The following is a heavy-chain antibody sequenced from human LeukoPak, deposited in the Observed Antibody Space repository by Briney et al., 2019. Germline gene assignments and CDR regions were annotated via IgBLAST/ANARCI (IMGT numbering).Heavy chain of an antibody. Sequence: GGSLRLSCAASGFTFSSYEMNWVRQAPGKGLEWVSYISSSGSTIYYADSVKGRFTISRDNAKNSLYLQMNSLRAEDTAVYYCVKPYYYSTGSLNWGQGALVTVSS. CDR2: ISSSGSTI. CDR1: GFTFSSYE. CDR3: VKPYYYSTGSLN. J-gene: IGHJ4*02. D-gene: IGHD3-10*01. V-gene: IGHV3-48*03.